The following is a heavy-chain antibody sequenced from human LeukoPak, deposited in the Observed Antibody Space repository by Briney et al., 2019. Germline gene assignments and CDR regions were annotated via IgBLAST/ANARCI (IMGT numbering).Heavy chain of an antibody. CDR1: GGSISGYY. V-gene: IGHV4-59*01. CDR2: IYYSGST. J-gene: IGHJ4*02. D-gene: IGHD3-3*01. Sequence: SETLSLTCTVSGGSISGYYWSWIRQPPGKGLEWIGYIYYSGSTNYNPSLKSRVTISVDTSKNQFSLKLSSVTAADTAVYYCARGHNYDFWSGYPDAFDYWGQGTLVTVSS. CDR3: ARGHNYDFWSGYPDAFDY.